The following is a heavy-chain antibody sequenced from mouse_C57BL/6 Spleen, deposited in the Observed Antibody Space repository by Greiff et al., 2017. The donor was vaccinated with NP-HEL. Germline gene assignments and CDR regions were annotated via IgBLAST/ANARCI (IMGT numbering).Heavy chain of an antibody. Sequence: DVQLQESGTVLARPGASVKMSCKTSGYTFTSYWMHWVKQRPGQGLEWIGAIYPGNSDTSYNQKFKGKAKLTAVTSASTAYMELSSLTNEDSAVYYCRQLRLQDYFDYWGQGTTLTVSS. J-gene: IGHJ2*01. V-gene: IGHV1-5*01. CDR3: RQLRLQDYFDY. CDR1: GYTFTSYW. D-gene: IGHD3-2*02. CDR2: IYPGNSDT.